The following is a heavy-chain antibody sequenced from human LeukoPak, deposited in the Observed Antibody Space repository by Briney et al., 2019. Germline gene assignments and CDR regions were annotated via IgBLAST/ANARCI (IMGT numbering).Heavy chain of an antibody. CDR3: AKDLRWLPQGIFDY. Sequence: SCKASGGTFSSYAMSWVRQAPGKGLEWVSAISGSGGSTYYADSVKGRFTISRDNSKNTLYLQMNSLRAEDTAVYYCAKDLRWLPQGIFDYWGQGTLVTVSS. D-gene: IGHD5-24*01. CDR1: GGTFSSYA. V-gene: IGHV3-23*01. CDR2: ISGSGGST. J-gene: IGHJ4*02.